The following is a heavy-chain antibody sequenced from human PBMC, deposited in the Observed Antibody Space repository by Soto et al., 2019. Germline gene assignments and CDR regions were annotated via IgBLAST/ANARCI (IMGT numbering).Heavy chain of an antibody. V-gene: IGHV3-30*03. J-gene: IGHJ4*02. CDR3: GAGQFFSDY. Sequence: QVQLVESGGGVVQPGRSLRLSCAASGFTFSSYGMHWVRQAPGKGLEWVALISFDGSNTYYADSVKGRFPISRDNSQNTLYLQMHCLRAEDTSLYYCGAGQFFSDYWGQGALVTVSS. CDR2: ISFDGSNT. D-gene: IGHD6-19*01. CDR1: GFTFSSYG.